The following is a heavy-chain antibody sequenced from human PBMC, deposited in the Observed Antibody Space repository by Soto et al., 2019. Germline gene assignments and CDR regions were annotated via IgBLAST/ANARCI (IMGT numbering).Heavy chain of an antibody. J-gene: IGHJ4*02. V-gene: IGHV4-61*08. CDR1: GGSISSGVYS. CDR3: ASGDCSVSSCYSHFDY. Sequence: SETLSLTCAVSGGSISSGVYSWSWIRQPPGKGLEWIGYIYYSGSTTYNPSLKSRVTISVDTSKNQVSLKLRSVTAADTAMYYCASGDCSVSSCYSHFDYWGQGTLVTVSS. D-gene: IGHD2-15*01. CDR2: IYYSGST.